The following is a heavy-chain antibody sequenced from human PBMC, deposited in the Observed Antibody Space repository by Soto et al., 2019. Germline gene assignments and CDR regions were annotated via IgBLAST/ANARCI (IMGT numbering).Heavy chain of an antibody. Sequence: EVQLLESGGGLVQPGGSLRLSCAASGFTLSHYAMTWVRQAPGKGLEWVSSISGSGGNTNYADSVKGRFTVSRDNSKRTLSLQMNSLTEEDTAIYYCAKGLRRLLRTQYYYGLDVWGRGTTVTVSS. CDR2: ISGSGGNT. CDR1: GFTLSHYA. D-gene: IGHD3-16*01. CDR3: AKGLRRLLRTQYYYGLDV. J-gene: IGHJ6*02. V-gene: IGHV3-23*01.